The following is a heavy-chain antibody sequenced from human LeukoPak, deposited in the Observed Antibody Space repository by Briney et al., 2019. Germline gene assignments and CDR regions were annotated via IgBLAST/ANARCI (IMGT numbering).Heavy chain of an antibody. J-gene: IGHJ4*02. V-gene: IGHV3-74*01. CDR2: INSDGSST. D-gene: IGHD5-12*01. CDR1: GFTFSSYW. Sequence: PGGSLRLSCAASGFTFSSYWMHWVRQAPGKGLVWVSRINSDGSSTSYADSVKGRFTISRDSAKNTLYLQMNSLRAEDTAVYYCAREGGYSGYEIDYWGQGTLVTVSS. CDR3: AREGGYSGYEIDY.